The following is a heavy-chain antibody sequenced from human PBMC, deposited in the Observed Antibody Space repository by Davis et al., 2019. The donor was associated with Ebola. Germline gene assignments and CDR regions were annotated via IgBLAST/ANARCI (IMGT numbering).Heavy chain of an antibody. V-gene: IGHV4-61*08. Sequence: SETLSLSCTVSGGSISSGGYYWSWIRQHPGKGLEWIGYIYYSGSTNYNPSLKSRVTISVDTSKNQFSLKLSSVTAADTAVYYCARLIRYYYDSSGYYSSCYFDYWGQGTLVTVSS. J-gene: IGHJ4*02. D-gene: IGHD3-22*01. CDR1: GGSISSGGYY. CDR3: ARLIRYYYDSSGYYSSCYFDY. CDR2: IYYSGST.